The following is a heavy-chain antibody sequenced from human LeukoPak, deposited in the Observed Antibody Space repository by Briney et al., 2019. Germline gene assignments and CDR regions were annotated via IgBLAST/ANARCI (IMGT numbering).Heavy chain of an antibody. J-gene: IGHJ4*02. D-gene: IGHD4-23*01. Sequence: GGSLRLSCAASGFTFSGYWMHWVRQAPGKGLVWVSRINSDGSSTSYADSVKGRFTISRDNAKNALYLQMSSLRAEDTAVYYCASEDYGGNSGWGQGTLVTVSS. CDR1: GFTFSGYW. V-gene: IGHV3-74*01. CDR3: ASEDYGGNSG. CDR2: INSDGSST.